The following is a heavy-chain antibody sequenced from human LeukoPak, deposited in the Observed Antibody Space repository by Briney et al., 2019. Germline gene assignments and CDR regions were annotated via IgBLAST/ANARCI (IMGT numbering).Heavy chain of an antibody. CDR3: ARVNGAYYSPEVFDS. V-gene: IGHV3-74*01. CDR2: IKTDGSST. J-gene: IGHJ4*02. D-gene: IGHD2-8*01. Sequence: CLSPAWSADAFTFSSFWTHWVRPPAGQWLGWVSLIKTDGSSTNYADSVKGRFTISRDNAKNTLYLQMNSLRAEDTAVYYCARVNGAYYSPEVFDSWGQGTLVTVSS. CDR1: AFTFSSFW.